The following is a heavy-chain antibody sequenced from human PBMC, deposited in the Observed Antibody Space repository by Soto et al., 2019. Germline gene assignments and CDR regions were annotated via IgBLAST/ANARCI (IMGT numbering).Heavy chain of an antibody. V-gene: IGHV6-1*01. CDR1: GDSVSSNSAA. D-gene: IGHD4-17*01. CDR3: ARDPGTDYGDYANYYYSGMDV. Sequence: SQTLSLTCAISGDSVSSNSAAWNWIRQSPSRGLEWLGRTYYRSKWYNDYAVSVKSRITINPDTSKNQFSLQLNSVTPEDTAVYYCARDPGTDYGDYANYYYSGMDVWGQGTTVTVSS. CDR2: TYYRSKWYN. J-gene: IGHJ6*02.